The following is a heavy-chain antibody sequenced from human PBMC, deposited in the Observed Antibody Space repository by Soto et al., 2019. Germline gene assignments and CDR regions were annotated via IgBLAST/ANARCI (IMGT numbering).Heavy chain of an antibody. J-gene: IGHJ5*02. CDR1: GGSISSGGYS. V-gene: IGHV4-30-2*02. CDR3: AKDSGYNYGYFRWFDP. Sequence: SDTLSLTCAVSGGSISSGGYSWSWIRQPPGKGLEWIGYIYHSGSTYYNPSLKSRVTISVDTSKSQFSLKLSSVTAADTAVYYCAKDSGYNYGYFRWFDPWGQGTLVTVSS. CDR2: IYHSGST. D-gene: IGHD5-18*01.